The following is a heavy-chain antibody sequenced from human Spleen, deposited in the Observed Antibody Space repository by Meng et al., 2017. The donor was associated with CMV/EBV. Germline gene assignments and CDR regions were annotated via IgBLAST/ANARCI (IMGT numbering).Heavy chain of an antibody. D-gene: IGHD3-3*01. V-gene: IGHV3-7*01. CDR1: GFTFSSYW. Sequence: GESLKISCAASGFTFSSYWMSWVRQAPGKGLEWVANIKQDGSEKYYVDSVKGRFTISRDNAKNSLYLQMNSLRAEDTAVYHCARDYLEWLLSFYYYGMDVWGQGTTVTVSS. CDR3: ARDYLEWLLSFYYYGMDV. CDR2: IKQDGSEK. J-gene: IGHJ6*02.